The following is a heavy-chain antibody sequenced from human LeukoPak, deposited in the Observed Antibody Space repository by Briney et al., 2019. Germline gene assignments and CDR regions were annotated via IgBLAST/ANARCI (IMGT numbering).Heavy chain of an antibody. J-gene: IGHJ4*02. Sequence: ASVKVSCKASGGTFSSYAISWVRQAPGQGLEWMGGIIPIFGTANYAQKFQGRVTITADESTSTAYMELSSLRSEDTAVYYCARGRSYYDSSGYYSGWGQGTLVTVSS. CDR2: IIPIFGTA. CDR3: ARGRSYYDSSGYYSG. V-gene: IGHV1-69*01. D-gene: IGHD3-22*01. CDR1: GGTFSSYA.